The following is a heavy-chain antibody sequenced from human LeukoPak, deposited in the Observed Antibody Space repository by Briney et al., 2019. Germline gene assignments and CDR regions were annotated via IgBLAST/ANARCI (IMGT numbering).Heavy chain of an antibody. CDR1: GYTFTSYD. CDR3: ARAYTYYDFWSGYYTGEYFQH. CDR2: MNPNSGNT. J-gene: IGHJ1*01. V-gene: IGHV1-8*01. D-gene: IGHD3-3*01. Sequence: ASVKVSCKASGYTFTSYDINWVRQATGQGLEWTGWMNPNSGNTGYAQKFQGRVTMTRNTSISTAYMELSSLRSEDTAVYYCARAYTYYDFWSGYYTGEYFQHWGQGTLVTVSS.